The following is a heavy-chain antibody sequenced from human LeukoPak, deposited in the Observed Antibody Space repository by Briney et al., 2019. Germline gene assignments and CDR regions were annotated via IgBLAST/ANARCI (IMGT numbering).Heavy chain of an antibody. D-gene: IGHD6-19*01. J-gene: IGHJ4*02. V-gene: IGHV3-23*01. CDR2: ISGSGGST. Sequence: PGGSLRLSCAASGFTFSSYAMSWVRQAPGKGLEWVSAISGSGGSTYYADSVKGRFTISRDNAKNSLYLQMNSLRAEDTAVYYCARVRQWQPHFDYWGQGTLVTVSS. CDR3: ARVRQWQPHFDY. CDR1: GFTFSSYA.